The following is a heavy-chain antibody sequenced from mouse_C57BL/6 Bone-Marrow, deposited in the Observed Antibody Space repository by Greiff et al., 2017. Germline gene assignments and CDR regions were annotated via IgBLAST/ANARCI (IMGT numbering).Heavy chain of an antibody. CDR1: GFTFSSYA. CDR2: ISDGGSYT. Sequence: VQLVESGGGLVKPGGSMKLSCAASGFTFSSYAMSWVRPTPETRLEWVANISDGGSYTYYPDNVKGRYTISTDNAENKPYLQMSHRKAEDTAMYYCARNNYGRSWYYFDVWGKGTTLTVAS. V-gene: IGHV5-4*01. CDR3: ARNNYGRSWYYFDV. D-gene: IGHD1-1*01. J-gene: IGHJ2*01.